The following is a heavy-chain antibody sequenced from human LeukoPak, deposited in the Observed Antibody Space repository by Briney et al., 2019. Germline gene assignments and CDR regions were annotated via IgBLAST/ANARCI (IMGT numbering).Heavy chain of an antibody. CDR3: ARGRSCSSTSCYDAFDI. CDR2: INGGGGST. Sequence: PGGSLRLSCAASGFTFNSYVMSWVRQAPGRGLEWVSAINGGGGSTYYADSVKGRFTISRDNSKNMVYLQMNSLRADDTAVYYCARGRSCSSTSCYDAFDIWGQGTMVTVSS. J-gene: IGHJ3*02. D-gene: IGHD2-2*01. V-gene: IGHV3-23*01. CDR1: GFTFNSYV.